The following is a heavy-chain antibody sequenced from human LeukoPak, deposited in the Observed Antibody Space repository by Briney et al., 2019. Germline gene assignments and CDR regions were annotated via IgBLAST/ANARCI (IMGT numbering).Heavy chain of an antibody. CDR2: IYSGGST. V-gene: IGHV3-53*01. CDR3: ARDLGELGFY. Sequence: GGSLGLSCAASGFPVSSSYMSWVRQAPGKGLEWVSVIYSGGSTYYADSVKGRFTISRDNSKNTLYLQMNSLRAEDTAVYYCARDLGELGFYWGQGTLVIVSS. J-gene: IGHJ4*02. CDR1: GFPVSSSY. D-gene: IGHD3-16*01.